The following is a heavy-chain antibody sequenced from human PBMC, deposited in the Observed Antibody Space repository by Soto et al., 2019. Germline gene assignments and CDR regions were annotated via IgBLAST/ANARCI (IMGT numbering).Heavy chain of an antibody. V-gene: IGHV1-24*01. Sequence: GASVKVSCKASGYTFTGYYMHWVRQAPGQGLEWMGGFDPKDGETIYAQKFQGRVTMTKDTSTDTAYMELSSLRSEDTAVYYCATVVVPKAVVHGMDVWGQGTTVTVSS. D-gene: IGHD3-16*02. CDR1: GYTFTGYY. CDR3: ATVVVPKAVVHGMDV. CDR2: FDPKDGET. J-gene: IGHJ6*02.